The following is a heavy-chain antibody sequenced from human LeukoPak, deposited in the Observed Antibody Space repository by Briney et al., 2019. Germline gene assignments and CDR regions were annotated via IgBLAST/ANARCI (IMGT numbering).Heavy chain of an antibody. CDR1: GGSISSISSNNYH. V-gene: IGHV4-39*02. Sequence: SETLSLTCIVSGGSISSISSNNYHWGWIRQPPGKGLEWIGSIYYSGSTYYNPSLKSRVTISVDTSKNQSSLKLSSVTAADTALYYCAREMGVVTAHGIDVWGQGTTVTVSS. D-gene: IGHD4-23*01. J-gene: IGHJ6*02. CDR2: IYYSGST. CDR3: AREMGVVTAHGIDV.